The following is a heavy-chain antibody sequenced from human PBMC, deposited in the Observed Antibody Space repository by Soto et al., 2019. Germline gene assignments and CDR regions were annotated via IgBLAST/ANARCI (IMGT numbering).Heavy chain of an antibody. D-gene: IGHD6-13*01. CDR1: GGSISNSNC. J-gene: IGHJ4*02. CDR2: IYHSGST. V-gene: IGHV4-4*02. Sequence: PSXTLSLTCAVSGGSISNSNCWSWFRQPPGKGLEWIGEIYHSGSTNYNPSLKSRVTISVDKSKNQFSLKLSSVTAADTAVYYCAGGSGIAAAGLDYWGQGTLVTVSS. CDR3: AGGSGIAAAGLDY.